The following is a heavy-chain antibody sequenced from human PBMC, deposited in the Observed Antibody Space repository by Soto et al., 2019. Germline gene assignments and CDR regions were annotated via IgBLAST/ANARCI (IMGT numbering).Heavy chain of an antibody. D-gene: IGHD6-6*01. CDR3: AVFIAARPGVRWFDP. Sequence: QVQLVQSGAEVKKPGASVKVSCKAPGYTFTSYGITWVRQAPGQGLEGMGWISAYNGNTNYAQKLQGRVTMTTDTSTSTAYMELRSLRSDDTAVYYCAVFIAARPGVRWFDPWGQGTLVTVSS. V-gene: IGHV1-18*04. CDR1: GYTFTSYG. CDR2: ISAYNGNT. J-gene: IGHJ5*02.